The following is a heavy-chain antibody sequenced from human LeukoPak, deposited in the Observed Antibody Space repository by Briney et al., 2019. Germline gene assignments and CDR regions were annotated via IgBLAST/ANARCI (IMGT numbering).Heavy chain of an antibody. Sequence: GRSLRLSCAASGFTFSSYGMHWVRQAPGKGLEWVAVIWYDRSNKYYADSVKGRFTISRDNSKNTLYLQMNSLRAEDTAVYYCAKGSGSLDYWGQGTLVTVSS. CDR2: IWYDRSNK. V-gene: IGHV3-33*06. D-gene: IGHD3-10*01. J-gene: IGHJ4*02. CDR1: GFTFSSYG. CDR3: AKGSGSLDY.